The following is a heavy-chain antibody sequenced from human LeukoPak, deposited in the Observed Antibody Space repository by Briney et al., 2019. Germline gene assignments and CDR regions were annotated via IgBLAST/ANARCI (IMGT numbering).Heavy chain of an antibody. CDR2: ISSSSSYI. V-gene: IGHV3-21*01. CDR1: GFTFSSYS. Sequence: GGSLRLSCAASGFTFSSYSMNWVRQAPGKGLEWVSSISSSSSYIYYADSVKGRFTISRDNAKNSLYLQMNSLRAEDTAVYYCARGGGSSWYYYYGMDVWGQGTTVTVSS. D-gene: IGHD6-13*01. J-gene: IGHJ6*02. CDR3: ARGGGSSWYYYYGMDV.